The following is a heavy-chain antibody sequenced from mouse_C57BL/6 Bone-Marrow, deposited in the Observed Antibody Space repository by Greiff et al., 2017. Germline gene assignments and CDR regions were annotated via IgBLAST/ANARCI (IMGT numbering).Heavy chain of an antibody. V-gene: IGHV1-19*01. J-gene: IGHJ4*01. D-gene: IGHD2-4*01. Sequence: VQLQQSGPVLVKPGASVKMSCKASGYTFTDYYMNWVKQSHGKSLEWIGVINPYNGGTSYNQKVQGKATLTVDKSASTAYMELNSLTSEDSAVYYCAREADYPYAMDYCGQGTSVTVSS. CDR3: AREADYPYAMDY. CDR1: GYTFTDYY. CDR2: INPYNGGT.